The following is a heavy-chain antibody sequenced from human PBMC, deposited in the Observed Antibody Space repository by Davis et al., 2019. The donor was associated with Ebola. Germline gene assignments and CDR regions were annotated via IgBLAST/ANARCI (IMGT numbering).Heavy chain of an antibody. CDR2: INPSGGST. J-gene: IGHJ4*02. V-gene: IGHV1-46*01. CDR3: ASTPRGHFYDSSGYPGPFDY. D-gene: IGHD3-22*01. CDR1: GYTFTDYY. Sequence: ASVKVSCKASGYTFTDYYMHWVRQAPGQGLEWMGIINPSGGSTSYAQKFQGRVTMTRDTSTSTVYMELSSLRSEDTAVYYCASTPRGHFYDSSGYPGPFDYWGQGTLVTVSS.